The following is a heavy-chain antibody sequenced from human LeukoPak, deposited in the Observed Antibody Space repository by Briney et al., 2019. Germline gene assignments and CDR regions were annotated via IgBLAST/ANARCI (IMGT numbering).Heavy chain of an antibody. D-gene: IGHD2-2*01. V-gene: IGHV3-21*01. Sequence: PGGSLRLSCAASGFTFSSYSMNWVRQAPGKGLEWVSSISSSSSYIYYADSVKGRFTISRDNAKNSLYLQMNSLRAEDTAVYYCAKPIYCSSTSCYYDAFDIWGQGTMVTVSS. CDR3: AKPIYCSSTSCYYDAFDI. CDR2: ISSSSSYI. CDR1: GFTFSSYS. J-gene: IGHJ3*02.